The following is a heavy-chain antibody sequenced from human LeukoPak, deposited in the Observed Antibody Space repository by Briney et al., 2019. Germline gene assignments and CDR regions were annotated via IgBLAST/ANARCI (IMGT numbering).Heavy chain of an antibody. V-gene: IGHV4-59*01. CDR1: GGSISSYY. J-gene: IGHJ4*02. D-gene: IGHD5-18*01. CDR2: IYYTGAT. CDR3: ARAGYSYGTGYYFDH. Sequence: SETLSLTCTVSGGSISSYYWSWIRLPPGKGLEWIGYIYYTGATYYNPSLKSQVTISLDTSKNQFSLKLSSVTAADAAVYYCARAGYSYGTGYYFDHWRQGALVTVSS.